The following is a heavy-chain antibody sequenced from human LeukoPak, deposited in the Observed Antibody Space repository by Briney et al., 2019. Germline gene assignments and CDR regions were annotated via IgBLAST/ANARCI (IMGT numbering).Heavy chain of an antibody. V-gene: IGHV1-18*01. CDR2: IGAYNGNT. Sequence: PVASVKVSCKASGYTFTSYGISWVRQAPGQGLEWMGWIGAYNGNTNYAQKLQGRVTMTTDTSTSTAYMELRSLRSDDTAVYYCARDIVVVVAATDAFDIWGQGTMVTVSS. CDR3: ARDIVVVVAATDAFDI. D-gene: IGHD2-15*01. CDR1: GYTFTSYG. J-gene: IGHJ3*02.